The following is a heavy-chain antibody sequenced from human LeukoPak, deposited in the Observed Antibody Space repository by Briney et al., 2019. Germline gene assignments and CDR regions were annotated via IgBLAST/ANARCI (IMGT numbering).Heavy chain of an antibody. Sequence: SETLSLTCTVSGGSISSGDYYWSWIRQPPGKGLEWIGYFYYSGSTYYNPSLKSRVTISVDTSKNQFSLKLSSVTAADTAVYYCARHNNYYYMDVWGKGTTVTVSS. D-gene: IGHD2/OR15-2a*01. CDR3: ARHNNYYYMDV. CDR1: GGSISSGDYY. J-gene: IGHJ6*03. CDR2: FYYSGST. V-gene: IGHV4-30-4*08.